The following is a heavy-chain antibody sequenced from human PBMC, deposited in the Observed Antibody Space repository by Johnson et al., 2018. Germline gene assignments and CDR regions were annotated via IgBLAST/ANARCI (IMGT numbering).Heavy chain of an antibody. CDR2: MYYDGSNK. J-gene: IGHJ6*02. D-gene: IGHD3-3*01. CDR3: ARVRTNFGVVHYYGMDV. V-gene: IGHV3-33*01. CDR1: GFTLSTYG. Sequence: VQLVETGGGVVQPGRSLRLSCAASGFTLSTYGMHWVRQAPGKGLEWVAVMYYDGSNKYYADSVKGRFTISRDNSKNTLYLQMNSLRAEDTAVYYCARVRTNFGVVHYYGMDVWGQGTTVTVSS.